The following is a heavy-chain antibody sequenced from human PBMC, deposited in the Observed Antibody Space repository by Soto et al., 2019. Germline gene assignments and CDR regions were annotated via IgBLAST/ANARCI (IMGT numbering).Heavy chain of an antibody. Sequence: SETLSLTCTVSGDSISSRSYFWAWIRQPPGKGLEWIGSIYYSGNTYYNPSLRSRVTISADMSKNQFSLNLTSVTAADTAVYYCARDKITGLFDYWGQGTLVTVSS. V-gene: IGHV4-39*02. J-gene: IGHJ4*02. CDR1: GDSISSRSYF. CDR2: IYYSGNT. CDR3: ARDKITGLFDY. D-gene: IGHD2-8*02.